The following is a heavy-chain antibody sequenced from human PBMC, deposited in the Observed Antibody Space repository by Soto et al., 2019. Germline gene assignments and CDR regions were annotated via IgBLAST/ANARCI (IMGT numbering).Heavy chain of an antibody. Sequence: GGSLRLSCAAAGFTFSSYAMSWVRQAPGKGLEWVTAISGSGGSTYYADSVKGRFTIFRDNSKNTLYLQMNSLRAEDTAVYYCAAVPLHDYGEQSSLYYYSGMDECGHGTTVTLSS. CDR2: ISGSGGST. CDR3: AAVPLHDYGEQSSLYYYSGMDE. V-gene: IGHV3-23*01. D-gene: IGHD4-17*01. J-gene: IGHJ6*02. CDR1: GFTFSSYA.